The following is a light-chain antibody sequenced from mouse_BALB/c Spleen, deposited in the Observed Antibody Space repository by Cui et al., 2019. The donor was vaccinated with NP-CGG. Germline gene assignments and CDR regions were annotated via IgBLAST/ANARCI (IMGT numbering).Light chain of an antibody. Sequence: QAVVTQESALTTSPGETVTLTCRSSTGAVTTINYANWVQEKPDHLFTGLIGGTNNRLPGVPARFSGSLIGDKAALTITGAQTEDEAIYFCALWYSNHWVFGGGTKLTVL. CDR1: TGAVTTINY. CDR3: ALWYSNHWV. J-gene: IGLJ1*01. V-gene: IGLV1*01. CDR2: GTN.